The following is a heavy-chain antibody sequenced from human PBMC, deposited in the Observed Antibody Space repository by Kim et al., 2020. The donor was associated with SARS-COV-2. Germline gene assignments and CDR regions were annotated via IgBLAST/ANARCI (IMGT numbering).Heavy chain of an antibody. CDR1: GGSISSSSYH. CDR3: ASPDVAGSGTYWMAPFDY. D-gene: IGHD3-10*01. Sequence: SETLSLTCTVSGGSISSSSYHWGWIRQPPGKGLEWIGNIYYSGTVYYNPSLRGRVTISVDTSKNQFSLKVTSVTAADTAIYCCASPDVAGSGTYWMAPFDYWSQGTLVTVSS. V-gene: IGHV4-39*01. J-gene: IGHJ4*02. CDR2: IYYSGTV.